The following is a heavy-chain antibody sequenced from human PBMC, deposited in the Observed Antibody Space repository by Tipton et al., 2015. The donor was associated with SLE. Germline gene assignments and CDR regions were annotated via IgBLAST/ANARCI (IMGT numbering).Heavy chain of an antibody. J-gene: IGHJ4*02. CDR3: AKGAELSWYSSGPFDY. D-gene: IGHD6-19*01. V-gene: IGHV3-23*01. Sequence: SLRLSCEASGFTFSSYGMSWVRQAPGKGLEWVSAISGSAGRTYYADSVKGRFTISRDNSKNTLYLQMNSLRAEDTAVYYCAKGAELSWYSSGPFDYWGQGTLVTVSS. CDR1: GFTFSSYG. CDR2: ISGSAGRT.